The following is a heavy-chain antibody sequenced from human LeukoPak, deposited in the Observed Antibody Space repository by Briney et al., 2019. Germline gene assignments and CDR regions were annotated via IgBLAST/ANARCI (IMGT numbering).Heavy chain of an antibody. Sequence: SETLSLTCTVSGASVRFSCWSWIRQSPGKGLEWIGYICYSGSTNYNPSLKSRVTTSVDTSKSQLSLKLSSVTAADTAVYYCARYSSSRRQVIFYGLDVWGQGTTVTVSS. CDR2: ICYSGST. J-gene: IGHJ6*02. V-gene: IGHV4-59*02. CDR1: GASVRFSC. D-gene: IGHD6-13*01. CDR3: ARYSSSRRQVIFYGLDV.